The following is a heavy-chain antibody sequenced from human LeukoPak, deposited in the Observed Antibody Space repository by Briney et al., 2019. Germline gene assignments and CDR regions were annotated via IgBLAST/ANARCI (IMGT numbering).Heavy chain of an antibody. J-gene: IGHJ5*02. D-gene: IGHD3-10*01. CDR2: IIPIFGTA. Sequence: SVKVSCKASGGTFSSYAISWVRQAAGQGLEWMGGIIPIFGTANYAQKFQGRVTITADKSTSTAYMELSSLRSEDTAVYYCARDDRGSVWFDPWGQGTLVTVSS. V-gene: IGHV1-69*06. CDR3: ARDDRGSVWFDP. CDR1: GGTFSSYA.